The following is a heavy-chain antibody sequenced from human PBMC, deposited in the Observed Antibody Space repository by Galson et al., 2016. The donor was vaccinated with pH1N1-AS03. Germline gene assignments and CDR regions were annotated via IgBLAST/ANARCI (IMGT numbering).Heavy chain of an antibody. Sequence: SLRLSCAGSGFLFGSSWMGWVRQAPGKGLEWVANIESDGSTRYYVDSVKGRFTISRDNIKNSVSLQMDDLREDDTAVYYCARHGPWSFDFWAQGTRVTVSS. V-gene: IGHV3-7*01. CDR3: ARHGPWSFDF. CDR1: GFLFGSSW. D-gene: IGHD1-1*01. CDR2: IESDGSTR. J-gene: IGHJ4*02.